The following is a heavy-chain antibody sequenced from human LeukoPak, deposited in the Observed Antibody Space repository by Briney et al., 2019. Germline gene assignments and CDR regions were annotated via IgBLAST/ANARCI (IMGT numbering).Heavy chain of an antibody. CDR1: GFTFSSYA. J-gene: IGHJ6*02. CDR2: ISYDGSNK. Sequence: GGSLRLSCAASGFTFSSYAMHRVRQAPGKGLEWVAVISYDGSNKYYADSVKGRFTISRDNSKNTLYLQMNSLRAEDTAVYYCARDLADIVVVPAAIFYYYYGMDVWGQGTTVTVSS. D-gene: IGHD2-2*01. V-gene: IGHV3-30*01. CDR3: ARDLADIVVVPAAIFYYYYGMDV.